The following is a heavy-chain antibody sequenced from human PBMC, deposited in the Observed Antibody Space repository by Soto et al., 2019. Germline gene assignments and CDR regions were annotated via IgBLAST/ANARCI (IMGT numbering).Heavy chain of an antibody. CDR2: MNPNSGHT. D-gene: IGHD2-2*01. CDR3: ASDMSTT. V-gene: IGHV1-8*01. J-gene: IGHJ5*02. Sequence: QVQLVQSGAEVNKPGASVKVSCKASGYTFTSHDINWMRQTTGQGLEWMGWMNPNSGHTNSAQKFQGRVTMTRDTSINTAYIELTNLRSEDTAIYYCASDMSTTWGQGTLVTVSS. CDR1: GYTFTSHD.